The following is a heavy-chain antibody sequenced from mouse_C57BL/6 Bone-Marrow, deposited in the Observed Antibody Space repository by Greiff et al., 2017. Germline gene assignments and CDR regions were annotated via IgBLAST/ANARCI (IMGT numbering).Heavy chain of an antibody. Sequence: EVKLQQSGAELVRPGASVKLSCTASGFNIKDDYMHWVKQRPEQGLEWIGWIDPENGDTEYASKFQGKATITADTSSNTAYLQLSSLTSEDTAVYYWTFYDDCPFAYWGQGTLVTVSA. J-gene: IGHJ3*01. CDR3: TFYDDCPFAY. D-gene: IGHD2-4*01. CDR2: IDPENGDT. CDR1: GFNIKDDY. V-gene: IGHV14-4*01.